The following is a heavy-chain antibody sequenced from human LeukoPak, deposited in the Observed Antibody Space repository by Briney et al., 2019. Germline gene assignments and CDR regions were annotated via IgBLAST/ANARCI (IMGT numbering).Heavy chain of an antibody. J-gene: IGHJ4*02. CDR2: IWYDGSNK. Sequence: GRSLRLSCAASGFTFSSYGMHWVRQAPGKGLEWVAVIWYDGSNKYYADSVKGRFTISGDNSKNTLYLQMNSLRAEDTAVYYCARVPYCSSTSCYRYYFDYWGQGTLVTVSS. D-gene: IGHD2-2*01. V-gene: IGHV3-33*01. CDR3: ARVPYCSSTSCYRYYFDY. CDR1: GFTFSSYG.